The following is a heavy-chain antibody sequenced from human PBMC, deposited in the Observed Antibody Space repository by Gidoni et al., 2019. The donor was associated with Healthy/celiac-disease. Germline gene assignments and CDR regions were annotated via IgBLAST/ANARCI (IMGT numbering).Heavy chain of an antibody. J-gene: IGHJ6*02. CDR2: INPSGGST. CDR3: AKNDGDYDYYYYYGMDV. D-gene: IGHD4-17*01. Sequence: QVQLVQSGAEVKKPGASVKVSCKASGYNFTSYYMHWVRQAPGQGLEWMGIINPSGGSTSYAQKFQGRVTMTRDTSTSTVYMELSSLRSEDTAVYYCAKNDGDYDYYYYYGMDVWGQGTTVTVSS. V-gene: IGHV1-46*01. CDR1: GYNFTSYY.